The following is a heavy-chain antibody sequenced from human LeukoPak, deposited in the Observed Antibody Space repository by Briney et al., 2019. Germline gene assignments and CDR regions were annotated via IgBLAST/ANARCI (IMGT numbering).Heavy chain of an antibody. CDR1: GGTFSSYA. CDR3: ASWSYVRYFDY. D-gene: IGHD1-26*01. J-gene: IGHJ4*02. V-gene: IGHV1-69*05. CDR2: IIPIFGTA. Sequence: SVKVSCKASGGTFSSYAISWVRQAPGQGREWMGRIIPIFGTANYAQKFQGRVTITTDESTSTAYMELSSLRSEDTAVYYCASWSYVRYFDYWGQGTLVTVSS.